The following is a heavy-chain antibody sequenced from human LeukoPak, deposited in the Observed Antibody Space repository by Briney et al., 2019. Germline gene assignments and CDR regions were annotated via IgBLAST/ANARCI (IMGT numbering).Heavy chain of an antibody. CDR3: ARGFYDGGSGWGRFDY. Sequence: PSETLSLTCTVSGGSIRSGDSYWSWIRQPPGKGLEWIGYIYYSGSTYDNPSLRSRVTISLDMSKNQFSLNLSSVTAADTPVYYCARGFYDGGSGWGRFDYWGQGTLVTVSS. V-gene: IGHV4-30-4*01. J-gene: IGHJ4*02. CDR2: IYYSGST. CDR1: GGSIRSGDSY. D-gene: IGHD6-19*01.